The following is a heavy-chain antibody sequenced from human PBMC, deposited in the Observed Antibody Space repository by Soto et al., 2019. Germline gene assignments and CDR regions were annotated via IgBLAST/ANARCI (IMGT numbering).Heavy chain of an antibody. D-gene: IGHD3-16*01. CDR1: GFTFSSYA. V-gene: IGHV3-23*01. J-gene: IGHJ4*02. CDR3: AKVDYDYIWGSYSPDY. Sequence: EVQLLESGGGLVQPGGSLRLSCAASGFTFSSYAMSWVRQAPGKGLEWVSAISGSGGSTHYADSVKGRFTISRDNSKHTLYLQMNSLRAEDTAVYYCAKVDYDYIWGSYSPDYWGQGTLVTVSS. CDR2: ISGSGGST.